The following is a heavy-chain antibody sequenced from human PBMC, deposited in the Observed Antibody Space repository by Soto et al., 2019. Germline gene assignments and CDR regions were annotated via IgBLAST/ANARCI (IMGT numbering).Heavy chain of an antibody. Sequence: GGSLRLSCAASGFTFSDYYMSWIRQAPGKGLEWVSYISSSGSTIYYADSVKGRFTISRDNAKNSLYLQMNSLRAEDTAVYYCAKSIAAANYYYYGMDVWGQGTTVTVSS. CDR2: ISSSGSTI. CDR3: AKSIAAANYYYYGMDV. J-gene: IGHJ6*02. V-gene: IGHV3-11*04. CDR1: GFTFSDYY. D-gene: IGHD6-13*01.